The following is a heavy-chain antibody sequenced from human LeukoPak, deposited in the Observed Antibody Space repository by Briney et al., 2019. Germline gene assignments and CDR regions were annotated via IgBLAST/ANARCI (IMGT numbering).Heavy chain of an antibody. V-gene: IGHV3-21*01. D-gene: IGHD2-2*01. CDR3: ARDLVGYCSSTSCYAAFDY. CDR1: GFTVSANY. Sequence: GGSLRLSCAASGFTVSANYVSWVRQAPGKGLEWVSSISSSSSYIYYADSVKGRFTISRDNAKNSLYLQMNSLRAEDTAVYYCARDLVGYCSSTSCYAAFDYWGQGTLVTVSS. J-gene: IGHJ4*02. CDR2: ISSSSSYI.